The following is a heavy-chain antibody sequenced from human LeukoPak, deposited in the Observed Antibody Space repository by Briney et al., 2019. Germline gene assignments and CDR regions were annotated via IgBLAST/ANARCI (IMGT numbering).Heavy chain of an antibody. Sequence: PSETLSLTCTVSGGSISSYYRSWIRQPPGKGLEWIGYIYYSGSTNYNPSLKSRVTISVDTSKNQFSLKLSSVTAADTAVYYCARVPSIYYYGMDVWGQGTTVTVSS. J-gene: IGHJ6*02. CDR1: GGSISSYY. V-gene: IGHV4-59*08. CDR3: ARVPSIYYYGMDV. CDR2: IYYSGST. D-gene: IGHD2-21*01.